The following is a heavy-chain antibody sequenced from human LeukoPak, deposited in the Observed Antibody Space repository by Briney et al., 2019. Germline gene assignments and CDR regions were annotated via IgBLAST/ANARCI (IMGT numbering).Heavy chain of an antibody. V-gene: IGHV3-30-3*01. J-gene: IGHJ4*02. CDR3: AKAWAAAGTFAS. CDR2: ISYDGSNK. CDR1: GFTFSSYA. D-gene: IGHD6-13*01. Sequence: GGSLRLSCAASGFTFSSYAMHWVRQAPGKGLEWVAVISYDGSNKYYADSVKGRFTISRDNSKNTLYLQMNSLRAEDTAVYYCAKAWAAAGTFASWGRGTLVTVSS.